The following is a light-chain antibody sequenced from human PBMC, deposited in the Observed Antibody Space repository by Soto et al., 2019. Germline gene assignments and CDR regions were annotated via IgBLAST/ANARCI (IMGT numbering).Light chain of an antibody. Sequence: EIVMTQSPATLSVSPGERATLSCRASQSVSSNLAWYQQKPGQAPRLLSYGASTRATGIPARFSGSGSGTEFTLTISSLQSEDFAVYYCHQYNNWPPMAFGQGNKVEIK. J-gene: IGKJ1*01. CDR3: HQYNNWPPMA. CDR1: QSVSSN. V-gene: IGKV3-15*01. CDR2: GAS.